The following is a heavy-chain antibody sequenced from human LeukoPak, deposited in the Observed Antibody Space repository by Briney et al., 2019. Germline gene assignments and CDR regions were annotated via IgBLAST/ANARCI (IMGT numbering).Heavy chain of an antibody. CDR1: GFTFSDYY. J-gene: IGHJ5*02. D-gene: IGHD1-26*01. V-gene: IGHV3-11*04. CDR2: ISSSGSTI. Sequence: KTGGSLRLSCAASGFTFSDYYMSWIRQAPGKGLEWVSYISSSGSTIYYADSVKGRFTISRDNAKNSLYLQMNSLRAEDTAVYYCARAIVGATSWFDPWGQGTLVTASS. CDR3: ARAIVGATSWFDP.